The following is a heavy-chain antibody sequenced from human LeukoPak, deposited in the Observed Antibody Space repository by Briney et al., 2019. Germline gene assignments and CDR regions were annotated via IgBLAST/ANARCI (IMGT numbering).Heavy chain of an antibody. Sequence: PGGSLRLSCAASGFTFSSCWMHWVRQAPGMGLVWLSRVNSDGNITTYADSVRGRFTISRDNAKNTLYLQLNSLRAEDTAVYYCARRGLVPAFDIWGQGTMVSVTS. CDR1: GFTFSSCW. J-gene: IGHJ3*02. V-gene: IGHV3-74*01. CDR2: VNSDGNIT. CDR3: ARRGLVPAFDI. D-gene: IGHD3-10*02.